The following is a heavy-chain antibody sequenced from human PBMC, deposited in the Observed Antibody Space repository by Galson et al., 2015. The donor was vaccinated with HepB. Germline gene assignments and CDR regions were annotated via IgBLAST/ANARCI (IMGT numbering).Heavy chain of an antibody. V-gene: IGHV1-69*13. CDR3: ARDRYYGSGKYLDY. Sequence: SVKVSYKASGGTFSSYAISWVRQAPGQGLEWMGGIIPIFGTANYAQKFQGRVTITADESTSTAYMELSSLRSEDTAVYYCARDRYYGSGKYLDYWGQGTLVTVSA. CDR2: IIPIFGTA. CDR1: GGTFSSYA. J-gene: IGHJ4*02. D-gene: IGHD3-10*01.